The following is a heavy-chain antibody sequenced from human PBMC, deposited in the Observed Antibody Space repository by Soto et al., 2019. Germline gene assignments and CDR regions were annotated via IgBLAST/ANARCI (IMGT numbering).Heavy chain of an antibody. V-gene: IGHV4-39*01. CDR1: GGSISSSSYY. CDR2: IYYSGST. J-gene: IGHJ4*02. Sequence: QLQLQESGPGLVKPSETLSITCTVSGGSISSSSYYWGWIRQPPGKGLEWIGSIYYSGSTYYNPSLKRRVTISVNTSKNQFSLKLSSVTAADTAVYSCARHTPAISISDHWGQGTLVTVSS. D-gene: IGHD2-15*01. CDR3: ARHTPAISISDH.